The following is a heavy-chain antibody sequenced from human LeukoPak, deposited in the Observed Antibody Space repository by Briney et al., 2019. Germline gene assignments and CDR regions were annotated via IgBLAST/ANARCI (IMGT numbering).Heavy chain of an antibody. J-gene: IGHJ6*03. CDR1: GGSISSYY. V-gene: IGHV4-59*01. Sequence: PSETLSLTCTVSGGSISSYYWSWIRQPPGKGLEWIGYIYYSGSTNYNPSLKSRVTISVDTSKNQFSLKLSSVTAADTAVYYCARDSTTVTPYYYHMDVWGKGTTVTVSS. CDR3: ARDSTTVTPYYYHMDV. CDR2: IYYSGST. D-gene: IGHD4-17*01.